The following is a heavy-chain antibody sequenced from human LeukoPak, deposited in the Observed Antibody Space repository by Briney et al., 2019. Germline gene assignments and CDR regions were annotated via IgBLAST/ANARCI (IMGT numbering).Heavy chain of an antibody. CDR1: GFTFSSYA. CDR3: ARNVSGQYFDI. Sequence: GGSLRLSCAASGFTFSSYAMSWVRQAPGKGLEWVSVISGSGGTTYYADSVKGRFTISRDNSKSTLYLQMNSLRAEDTAVYYCARNVSGQYFDIWGRGTLVTVSS. D-gene: IGHD2/OR15-2a*01. CDR2: ISGSGGTT. V-gene: IGHV3-23*01. J-gene: IGHJ2*01.